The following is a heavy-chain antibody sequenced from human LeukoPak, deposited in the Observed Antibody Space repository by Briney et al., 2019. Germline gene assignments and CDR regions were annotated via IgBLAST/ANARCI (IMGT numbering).Heavy chain of an antibody. CDR1: GFTFSSYS. J-gene: IGHJ6*02. CDR2: ISSSSSYI. D-gene: IGHD3-10*01. Sequence: GGSLRLSCAASGFTFSSYSMNWVRQAPGKGLEWVSSISSSSSYIYYADSVKGRFTISRDNAKNSLYLQMNSLRAEDTAVYYCARGSPLGSGFPHSGYYYGMDVWGQGTTVTVSS. CDR3: ARGSPLGSGFPHSGYYYGMDV. V-gene: IGHV3-21*01.